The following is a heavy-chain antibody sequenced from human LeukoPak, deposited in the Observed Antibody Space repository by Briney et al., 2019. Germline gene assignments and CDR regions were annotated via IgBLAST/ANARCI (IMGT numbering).Heavy chain of an antibody. CDR3: APDLSTGY. CDR1: GFTFGRYW. V-gene: IGHV3-74*01. Sequence: GGSLRLSCAASGFTFGRYWMHWVRQAPGKGLVWVSRINTDGSSTNYADSVRGRFTISRDNAKNTLYLQVNSLRAEDTAVYYCAPDLSTGYWGQGTLVTVSS. CDR2: INTDGSST. D-gene: IGHD3-9*01. J-gene: IGHJ4*02.